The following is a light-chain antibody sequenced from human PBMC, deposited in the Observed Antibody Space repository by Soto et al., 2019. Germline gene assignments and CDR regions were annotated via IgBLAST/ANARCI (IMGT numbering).Light chain of an antibody. CDR1: SSDVGGYNY. J-gene: IGLJ2*01. V-gene: IGLV2-8*01. Sequence: QSVLTQPPSASGSTGQSVTISCTGTSSDVGGYNYVSWYQQHPGKAPKLMIYEVSKRPSGVPDRFSGSKSGNTASLTVSGLQAEDEADYYCSSYAGSNKLLFGGGTKLTVL. CDR3: SSYAGSNKLL. CDR2: EVS.